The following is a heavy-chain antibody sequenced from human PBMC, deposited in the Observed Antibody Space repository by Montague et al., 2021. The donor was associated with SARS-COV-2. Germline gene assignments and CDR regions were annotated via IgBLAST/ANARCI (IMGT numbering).Heavy chain of an antibody. Sequence: SETLSLTCTVSGGSIRRCYYYWSWIRQAPGKGLEWIGSIYYSGNTNYTPSLKSRITMSIDKSKNQFSLKLTSVTAADTSVYYCARHDTGAYPFDYWGQGTLVTVSS. V-gene: IGHV4-39*01. CDR3: ARHDTGAYPFDY. CDR1: GGSIRRCYYY. J-gene: IGHJ4*02. D-gene: IGHD7-27*01. CDR2: IYYSGNT.